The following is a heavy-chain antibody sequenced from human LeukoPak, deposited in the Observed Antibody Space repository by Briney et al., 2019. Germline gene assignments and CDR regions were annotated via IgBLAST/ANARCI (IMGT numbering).Heavy chain of an antibody. D-gene: IGHD1-26*01. CDR1: GGSISSYF. J-gene: IGHJ4*02. V-gene: IGHV4-59*01. Sequence: SETLSLTCTVSGGSISSYFWSWIRQPPGKGLEWIGYIYYSGSTNYNPSLKSRVTISVDTSKNQFSLKLSSVTAADTAVYYCARAPYSGSYFFDYWGQGTLVTVSS. CDR3: ARAPYSGSYFFDY. CDR2: IYYSGST.